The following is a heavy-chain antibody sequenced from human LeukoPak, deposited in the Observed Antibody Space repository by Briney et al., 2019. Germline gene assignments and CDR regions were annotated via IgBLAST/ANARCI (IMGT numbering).Heavy chain of an antibody. CDR3: ARGSARWFDP. CDR1: GFTFSSYE. J-gene: IGHJ5*02. CDR2: ISSSGDNI. Sequence: PGGSLRLSCSVSGFTFSSYEMNWVRQAPGTGLEWVSYISSSGDNIHYADSVKGRFTISRDNAKRSLYLQMNSLRAEDTAVYYCARGSARWFDPWGQGTLVTVSS. V-gene: IGHV3-48*03.